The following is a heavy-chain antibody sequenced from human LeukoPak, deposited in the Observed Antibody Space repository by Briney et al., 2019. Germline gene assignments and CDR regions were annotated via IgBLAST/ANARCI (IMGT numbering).Heavy chain of an antibody. J-gene: IGHJ4*02. V-gene: IGHV3-73*01. Sequence: GSLRLSCAVSGLTFSDSVMHWVRQASGKGLEWVGRIRSKADNYATAYSGSVKGRFTISRDDSKSTAYLLMNSLKTEDTAVYYCTREAVTANGYFDYWGQGTLVTVSS. D-gene: IGHD2-21*02. CDR1: GLTFSDSV. CDR3: TREAVTANGYFDY. CDR2: IRSKADNYAT.